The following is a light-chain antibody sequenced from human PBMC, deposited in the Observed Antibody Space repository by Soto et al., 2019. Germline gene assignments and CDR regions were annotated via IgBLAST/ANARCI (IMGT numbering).Light chain of an antibody. Sequence: QSVLTQSPSASASLGASVKLTCTLSSGYSSYAIAWHQQQPEKGPRYLMKLNNDGSHSKGDGIPDRFSGSSSGAQRYLTISSLQSEDEADYYCQTWGTGAVVFGGGTKLTVL. J-gene: IGLJ2*01. V-gene: IGLV4-69*01. CDR1: SGYSSYA. CDR2: LNNDGSH. CDR3: QTWGTGAVV.